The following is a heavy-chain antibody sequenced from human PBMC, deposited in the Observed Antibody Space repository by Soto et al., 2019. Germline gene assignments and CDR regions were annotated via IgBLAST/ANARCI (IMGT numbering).Heavy chain of an antibody. J-gene: IGHJ4*02. V-gene: IGHV3-23*01. CDR3: SKGVSQYTPLALFDY. CDR2: ISGSDGRT. Sequence: GGSLRLSCAASGFTFSSCAMSWVRQAPGKGLEWVSTISGSDGRTYSTDSVKGRFTISRDNSRNTAYLQMNSLRVEDTAVYYCSKGVSQYTPLALFDYWGRGTLVTVPS. CDR1: GFTFSSCA. D-gene: IGHD5-18*01.